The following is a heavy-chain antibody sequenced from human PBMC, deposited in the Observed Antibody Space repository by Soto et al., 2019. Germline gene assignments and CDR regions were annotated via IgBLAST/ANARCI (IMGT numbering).Heavy chain of an antibody. Sequence: SETLSLTCAVYGGSFRGYYWSWIRQPPGKGLEWIGEINHSGSTNYNPSLKSRVTISVDTSKNQFSLKLSSVTAADTAVYYCARVVPRYYYYYGMDVWGQGATVTVSS. CDR2: INHSGST. J-gene: IGHJ6*02. CDR3: ARVVPRYYYYYGMDV. CDR1: GGSFRGYY. D-gene: IGHD6-13*01. V-gene: IGHV4-34*01.